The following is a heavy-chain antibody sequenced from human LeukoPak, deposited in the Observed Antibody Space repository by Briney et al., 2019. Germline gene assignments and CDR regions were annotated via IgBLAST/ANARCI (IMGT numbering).Heavy chain of an antibody. CDR1: GFTFSSYG. CDR3: AKGSGSYYDY. D-gene: IGHD3-10*01. V-gene: IGHV3-30*18. Sequence: PGRSLRLSCAASGFTFSSYGMHWVRQAPGKGLEWVAVISYDGSNKYYADSVKGRFTISRDNSKNTLYLQMNSLRAEDTAAYYCAKGSGSYYDYWGQGTLVTVSS. CDR2: ISYDGSNK. J-gene: IGHJ4*02.